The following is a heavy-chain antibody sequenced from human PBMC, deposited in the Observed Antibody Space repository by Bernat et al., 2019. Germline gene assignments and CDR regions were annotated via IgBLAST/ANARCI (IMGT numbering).Heavy chain of an antibody. V-gene: IGHV4-39*01. Sequence: QLQLQESGPGLVKPSETLSLTCTVSGGSISSSSYYWGWIRQPPGKGLEWIGSIYYSGSTYYNPSLKSRVTISVDTSKNQFSLKLSSVTTADTAVYYCARHRAGVRYYFDYWGQGTLVTLSS. D-gene: IGHD2-21*01. CDR2: IYYSGST. CDR3: ARHRAGVRYYFDY. J-gene: IGHJ4*02. CDR1: GGSISSSSYY.